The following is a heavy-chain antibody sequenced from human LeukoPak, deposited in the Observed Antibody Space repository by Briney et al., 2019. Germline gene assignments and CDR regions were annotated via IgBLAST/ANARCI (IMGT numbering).Heavy chain of an antibody. D-gene: IGHD3-10*01. CDR2: SSHSGST. V-gene: IGHV4-38-2*02. Sequence: SETLSLTCNVSDYSIGSAYYWGWIRQSPGKGLEWIGSSSHSGSTYYNPSLKSRVTISVDTSKNQFSLKLSSVTAADTAVYYCARLIGFSGYYYGSGSLNWFDPWGQGTLVTVSS. CDR1: DYSIGSAYY. J-gene: IGHJ5*02. CDR3: ARLIGFSGYYYGSGSLNWFDP.